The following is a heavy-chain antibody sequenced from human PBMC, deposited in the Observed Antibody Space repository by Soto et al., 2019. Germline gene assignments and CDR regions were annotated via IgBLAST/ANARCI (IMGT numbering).Heavy chain of an antibody. D-gene: IGHD3-10*01. CDR3: TVWGSGNDFGAA. J-gene: IGHJ4*02. CDR1: GFTFSDHS. Sequence: EVQLVESGGGLVQPGGSLRLSCAASGFTFSDHSMDWVRQAPGKGLEWVGRSKNKADSYTTEYAASVKGRFTISRDGSKSSLFLQMNSLKTADTAVYYCTVWGSGNDFGAAWGQGILVTVSS. V-gene: IGHV3-72*01. CDR2: SKNKADSYTT.